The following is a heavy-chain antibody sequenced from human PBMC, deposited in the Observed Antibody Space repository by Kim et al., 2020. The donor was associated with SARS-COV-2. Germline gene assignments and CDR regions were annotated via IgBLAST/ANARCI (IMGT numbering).Heavy chain of an antibody. CDR3: AKPRGTIFGVVAYDAFDI. Sequence: KGRFTISRDNSKNTLYLQMHSPRAEDTAVYYCAKPRGTIFGVVAYDAFDIWGQGTMVTVSS. V-gene: IGHV3-23*01. D-gene: IGHD3-3*01. J-gene: IGHJ3*02.